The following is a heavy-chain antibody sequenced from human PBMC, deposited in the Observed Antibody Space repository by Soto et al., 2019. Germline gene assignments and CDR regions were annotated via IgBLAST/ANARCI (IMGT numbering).Heavy chain of an antibody. J-gene: IGHJ6*02. Sequence: QVQLQQWGAGLLKPSETLSLTCAVYGGSFSGYYWSWIRQPPGKGLEWIGEINHSGSTNYNPSLTSRVTISVTTSNNQFSLKLSSVPAADTAVYYCARASPRLRYFDWSYYGMDVWGQGTTVTVSS. CDR1: GGSFSGYY. CDR2: INHSGST. CDR3: ARASPRLRYFDWSYYGMDV. V-gene: IGHV4-34*01. D-gene: IGHD3-9*01.